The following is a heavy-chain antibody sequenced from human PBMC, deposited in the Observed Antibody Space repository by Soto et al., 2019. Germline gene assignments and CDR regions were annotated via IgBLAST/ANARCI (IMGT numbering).Heavy chain of an antibody. CDR1: GGSFSSGSYY. D-gene: IGHD6-19*01. CDR3: ARVSSGWYYFDS. Sequence: SETLSLTCTVSGGSFSSGSYYWSWIRQPPGKGLEWIGYMYNSGSTNYNPSLKSRVIISVDTSKNQFSLKLSSVTAADTAVYYCARVSSGWYYFDSWGQGTLVTVYS. CDR2: MYNSGST. V-gene: IGHV4-61*01. J-gene: IGHJ4*02.